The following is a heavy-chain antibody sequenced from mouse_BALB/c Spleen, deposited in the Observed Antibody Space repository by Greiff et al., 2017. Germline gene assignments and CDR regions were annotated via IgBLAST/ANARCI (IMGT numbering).Heavy chain of an antibody. CDR1: GYSFTGYF. D-gene: IGHD2-1*01. V-gene: IGHV1-20*02. CDR2: INPYNGDT. J-gene: IGHJ4*01. Sequence: EVQLQQSGPELVKPGASVKISCKASGYSFTGYFMNWVMQSHGKSLEWIGRINPYNGDTFYNQKFKGKATLTVDKSSSTAHMELRSLASEDSAVYYCARYGKNRDYAMDDWGQGTSVTVSS. CDR3: ARYGKNRDYAMDD.